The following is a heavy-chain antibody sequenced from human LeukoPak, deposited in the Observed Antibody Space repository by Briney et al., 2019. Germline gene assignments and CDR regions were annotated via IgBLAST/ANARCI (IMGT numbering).Heavy chain of an antibody. CDR3: ARDVAVGGHYWYFDL. CDR1: GFTFSSYT. V-gene: IGHV3-21*01. J-gene: IGHJ2*01. D-gene: IGHD6-19*01. Sequence: GGSLRLSCAASGFTFSSYTMNWVRQAPGMGLEWVSSISSSGTYIYYADSVKGRFTISRENAKNSLYLQMNSLRAGDTAVYYCARDVAVGGHYWYFDLWGRGTLVTVSS. CDR2: ISSSGTYI.